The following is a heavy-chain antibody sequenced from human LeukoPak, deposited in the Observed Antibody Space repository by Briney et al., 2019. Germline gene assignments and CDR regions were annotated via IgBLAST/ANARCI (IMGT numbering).Heavy chain of an antibody. J-gene: IGHJ1*01. D-gene: IGHD6-6*01. CDR1: GGSNSTYY. CDR3: ARGGAARLHFQN. V-gene: IGHV4-59*01. CDR2: IYHSGST. Sequence: SETLSLTCTVSGGSNSTYYSNWIRQPPGKGLEWIGYIYHSGSTNYNPSLQSRVTISVDTSKNQFSLNLNSVTAADTAVYYCARGGAARLHFQNWGQGTLVTVSS.